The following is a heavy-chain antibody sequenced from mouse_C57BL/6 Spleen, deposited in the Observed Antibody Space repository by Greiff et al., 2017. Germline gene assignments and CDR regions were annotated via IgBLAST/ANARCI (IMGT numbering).Heavy chain of an antibody. CDR3: ARRGTYGYDGGFDY. V-gene: IGHV1-82*01. CDR2: IYPGDGDT. J-gene: IGHJ2*01. Sequence: VHLVESGPELVKPGASVKISCKASGYAFSSSWMNWVKQRPGKGLEWIGRIYPGDGDTNYNGKFKGKATLTADKSSSTAYMQLSSLTSEDSAVYFCARRGTYGYDGGFDYWGQGTTLTVSS. D-gene: IGHD2-2*01. CDR1: GYAFSSSW.